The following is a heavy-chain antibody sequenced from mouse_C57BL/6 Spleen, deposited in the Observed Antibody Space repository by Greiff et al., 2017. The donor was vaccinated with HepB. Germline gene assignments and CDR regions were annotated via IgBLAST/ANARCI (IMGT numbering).Heavy chain of an antibody. J-gene: IGHJ4*01. V-gene: IGHV2-6-1*01. CDR1: GFSLTSYG. CDR3: ARHGDSNFYYAMDY. D-gene: IGHD2-5*01. Sequence: QVQLKESGPGLVAPSQSLSITCTVSGFSLTSYGVHWVRQPPGKGLEWLVVIWSDGSTTYNSALKSRLSISKDNSKSQVFLKMNSLQTDDTAMYYCARHGDSNFYYAMDYWGQGTSVTVSS. CDR2: IWSDGST.